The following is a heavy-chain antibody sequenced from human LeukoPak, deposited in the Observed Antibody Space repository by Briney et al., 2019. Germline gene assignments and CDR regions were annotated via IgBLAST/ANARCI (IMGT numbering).Heavy chain of an antibody. CDR1: GFTFSKFW. CDR2: IKQDESVK. CDR3: TRTVNSASDF. V-gene: IGHV3-7*03. J-gene: IGHJ4*02. D-gene: IGHD4-23*01. Sequence: GGSLRLSCAVSGFTFSKFWMHWVRQAPGKGLEWVANIKQDESVKYYVDSVKGRFTISRDNAKTSLFLQMNSLRIDDTAMYYCTRTVNSASDFWGQGTLVTVSS.